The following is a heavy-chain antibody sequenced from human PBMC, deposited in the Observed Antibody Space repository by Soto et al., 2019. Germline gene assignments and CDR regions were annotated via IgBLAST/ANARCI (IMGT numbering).Heavy chain of an antibody. CDR2: INPSGGST. D-gene: IGHD6-13*01. Sequence: ASVKVSCKASGYTFTSYYMHWVRQAPGQGLEWMGIINPSGGSTSYAQKFQGRVTMTRDTSTSTVYMELSSLRSEDTAVYYCASPRIAAAGSYYYYYGMDVWGQGTTVTVSS. CDR1: GYTFTSYY. J-gene: IGHJ6*02. V-gene: IGHV1-46*01. CDR3: ASPRIAAAGSYYYYYGMDV.